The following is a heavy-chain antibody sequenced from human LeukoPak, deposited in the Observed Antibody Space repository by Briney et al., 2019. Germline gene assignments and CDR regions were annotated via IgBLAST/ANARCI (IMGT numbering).Heavy chain of an antibody. CDR2: IKEDGSEK. CDR3: ARTLAARHTSGYIDY. D-gene: IGHD3-22*01. V-gene: IGHV3-7*01. Sequence: PGGSLILSCAASGFTFSSYWMSWVRQAPGKGLEWVANIKEDGSEKYYVDSVKGRFTISRDNGKNSLYLQMNSLRAEDTAVYYCARTLAARHTSGYIDYWGQGTLVTVSS. CDR1: GFTFSSYW. J-gene: IGHJ4*02.